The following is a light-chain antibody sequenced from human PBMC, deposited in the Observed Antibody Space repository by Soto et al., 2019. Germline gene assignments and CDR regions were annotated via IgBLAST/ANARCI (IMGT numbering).Light chain of an antibody. CDR2: AAS. J-gene: IGKJ4*01. Sequence: DIQMTQSPSSLSASVGDRVTITCRASQSITSHLNWYQQKPGKAPKLLIYAASSLQSGVPSRFSGSESGTEFTLTISSRQPEDFATYYCQQSYRTPLTFGGGTKVEIK. CDR1: QSITSH. V-gene: IGKV1-39*01. CDR3: QQSYRTPLT.